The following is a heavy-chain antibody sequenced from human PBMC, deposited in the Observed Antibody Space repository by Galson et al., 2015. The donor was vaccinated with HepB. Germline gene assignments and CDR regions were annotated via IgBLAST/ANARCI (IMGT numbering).Heavy chain of an antibody. D-gene: IGHD4-11*01. CDR3: ARQTTTTVIYHGMDV. Sequence: SVKVSCKASGYTFTGYDMHWVRQAPGQGLEWMGRINPNSGGTDYAQKFQGRVTMTRDTSISTAYMELSSLRSDDTAVYYCARQTTTTVIYHGMDVWGQGTTVTVS. CDR2: INPNSGGT. V-gene: IGHV1-2*06. CDR1: GYTFTGYD. J-gene: IGHJ6*02.